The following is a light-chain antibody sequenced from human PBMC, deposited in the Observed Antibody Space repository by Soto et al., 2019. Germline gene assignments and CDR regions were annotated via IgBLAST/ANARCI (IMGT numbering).Light chain of an antibody. Sequence: IALTQSPDTLSVSPGERATLSCRASQTVSRSDFAWYQQKPGQAPRLLIYAVTTRATGVPDRFSGSGSGTDFTLTITRLEPEDFAVYYCQQYDSALWTVGQGTKVEMK. CDR2: AVT. J-gene: IGKJ1*01. CDR1: QTVSRSD. V-gene: IGKV3-20*01. CDR3: QQYDSALWT.